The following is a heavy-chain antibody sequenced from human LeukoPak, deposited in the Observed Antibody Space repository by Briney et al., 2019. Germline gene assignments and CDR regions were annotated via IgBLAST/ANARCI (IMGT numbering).Heavy chain of an antibody. CDR1: GFTFDDYA. D-gene: IGHD3-22*01. CDR3: AKDSDSSGYSPSWDY. V-gene: IGHV3-9*03. Sequence: GRSLRLSCAASGFTFDDYAMHWVRQAPGKGLEWVSGISWYSGSIGYADSVKGRFTISRDNAKNSLYLQMNSLRAEDMALYYCAKDSDSSGYSPSWDYWGQGTLVTVSS. J-gene: IGHJ4*02. CDR2: ISWYSGSI.